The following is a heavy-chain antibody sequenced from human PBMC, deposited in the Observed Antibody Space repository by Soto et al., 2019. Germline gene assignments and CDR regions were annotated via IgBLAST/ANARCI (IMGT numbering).Heavy chain of an antibody. CDR3: AKDMVDCANGVSSRCFDL. J-gene: IGHJ2*01. D-gene: IGHD2-15*01. Sequence: EVKLLESGGGLVQPGGSLRLSCAASGLTFSVYPMASVSQAPGKGLEWVSSIGGSGGVTYYADSVKGRFTISSDNSQNTLFLQINTLGAEDTAVYDCAKDMVDCANGVSSRCFDLWRRGTLVTVSS. CDR2: IGGSGGVT. V-gene: IGHV3-23*01. CDR1: GLTFSVYP.